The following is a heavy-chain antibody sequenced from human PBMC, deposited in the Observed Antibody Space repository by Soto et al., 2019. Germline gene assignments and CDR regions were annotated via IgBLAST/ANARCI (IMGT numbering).Heavy chain of an antibody. J-gene: IGHJ5*02. D-gene: IGHD3-10*01. CDR1: GGSISSGDYY. Sequence: SETLSLTCTVSGGSISSGDYYWGWIRQPPGKGLEWIGYIYYSGSTYYNPSLKSRVTISVDTSKNQFSLKLSSVTAADTAVYYCARYLMVRGINWFDPWGQGTLVTVSS. V-gene: IGHV4-30-4*01. CDR2: IYYSGST. CDR3: ARYLMVRGINWFDP.